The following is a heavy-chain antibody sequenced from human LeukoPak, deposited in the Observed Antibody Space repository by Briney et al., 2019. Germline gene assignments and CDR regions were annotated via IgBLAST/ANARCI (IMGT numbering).Heavy chain of an antibody. Sequence: SQTLSLTCAISGDSVSSNSAAWNWIRQSPSRGLEWLGRTYYRSKWYNDYAVSVKSRITINPDTSKNQFSLQLNSVTPEDTAVYYCARVVDGSGSYDNHDSFDIWGQGTMVTVSS. CDR2: TYYRSKWYN. CDR1: GDSVSSNSAA. V-gene: IGHV6-1*01. D-gene: IGHD3-10*01. J-gene: IGHJ3*02. CDR3: ARVVDGSGSYDNHDSFDI.